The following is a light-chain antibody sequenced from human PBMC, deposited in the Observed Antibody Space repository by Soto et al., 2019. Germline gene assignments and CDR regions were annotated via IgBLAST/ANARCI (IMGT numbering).Light chain of an antibody. CDR2: AAS. V-gene: IGKV1-9*01. J-gene: IGKJ5*01. Sequence: DIQLTQSPSFLSASVGDRVTITCRASQGISSYLAWYQQKPGKAPKLLIYAASTLQSGVPSSFSGSGSGTEFTLTISSLQPEDFATYYCQQLKSYPLTFGQGTRLEIK. CDR3: QQLKSYPLT. CDR1: QGISSY.